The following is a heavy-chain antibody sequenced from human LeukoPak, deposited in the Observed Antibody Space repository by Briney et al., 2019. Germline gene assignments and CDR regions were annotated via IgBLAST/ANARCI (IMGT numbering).Heavy chain of an antibody. CDR1: GYPFTTYG. V-gene: IGHV1-18*01. Sequence: ASVKVSCKASGYPFTTYGFIWVRQAPGLGLEWMGWISANNGNTKYGQKFQGGVTMTTDITTETAYMELSSLRFDDTAIYYCARTVGDRADPWGQGSLVTVSS. CDR3: ARTVGDRADP. D-gene: IGHD2-21*01. CDR2: ISANNGNT. J-gene: IGHJ5*02.